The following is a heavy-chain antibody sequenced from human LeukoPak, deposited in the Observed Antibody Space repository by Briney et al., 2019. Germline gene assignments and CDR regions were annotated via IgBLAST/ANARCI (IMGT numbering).Heavy chain of an antibody. J-gene: IGHJ4*02. Sequence: GGSLRLSCAASGFFFGDFGMNWVRQSPGKGLEWLSSISPGSDFTYYADSMKGRFTISRDNAKSSLYLQMNSLRADDAAVYYCARGDSAPYFLPSRLPYWGQGILVTVSS. CDR3: ARGDSAPYFLPSRLPY. CDR1: GFFFGDFG. V-gene: IGHV3-21*06. D-gene: IGHD3-22*01. CDR2: ISPGSDFT.